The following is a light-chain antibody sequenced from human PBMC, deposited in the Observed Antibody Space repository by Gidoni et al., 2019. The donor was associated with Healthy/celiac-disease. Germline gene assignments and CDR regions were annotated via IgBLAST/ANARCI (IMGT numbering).Light chain of an antibody. CDR3: AAWDDSLNAWV. Sequence: QSVLTQPPSASGTPGQRVTISCSGSSSNIGSNTVNWYQQLPGTAPNLLIYSNNQRPSGVPYRFSGSKSGTSASLAISGLQSEDEADYYCAAWDDSLNAWVFGGGTKLTVL. V-gene: IGLV1-44*01. CDR2: SNN. CDR1: SSNIGSNT. J-gene: IGLJ3*02.